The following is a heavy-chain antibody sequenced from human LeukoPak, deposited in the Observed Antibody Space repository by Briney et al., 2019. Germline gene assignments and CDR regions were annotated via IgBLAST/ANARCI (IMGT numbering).Heavy chain of an antibody. Sequence: ASVKVSCKASGYTFTSYGISWVRQAPGQGLEWMGWINPNSGGTNYAQKFQGRVTMTRDTSISTAYMELNRLTSDDTAVYYCARDDTDSPLHYWGQGSLVTVSS. CDR2: INPNSGGT. V-gene: IGHV1-2*02. J-gene: IGHJ4*02. CDR3: ARDDTDSPLHY. D-gene: IGHD2-2*02. CDR1: GYTFTSYG.